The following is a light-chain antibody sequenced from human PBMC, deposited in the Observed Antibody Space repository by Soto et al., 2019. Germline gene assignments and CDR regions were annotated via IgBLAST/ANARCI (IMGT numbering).Light chain of an antibody. CDR1: QSVGHMF. CDR3: HQYASSFGT. Sequence: EIVLTQSPDTLSLSPGDRATLSCRASQSVGHMFLAWFQQKPDQAPRLLIFDAYRRATGIPDRFSGSGSGSNFALTISRLEPEDFALYYCHQYASSFGTFGQGTKVDIK. CDR2: DAY. J-gene: IGKJ1*01. V-gene: IGKV3-20*01.